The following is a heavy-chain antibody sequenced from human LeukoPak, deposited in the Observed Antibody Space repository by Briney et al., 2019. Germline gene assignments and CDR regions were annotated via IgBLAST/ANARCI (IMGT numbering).Heavy chain of an antibody. J-gene: IGHJ5*02. CDR2: IGGGGNGFST. CDR1: GFTFSSCA. D-gene: IGHD2-15*01. V-gene: IGHV3-23*01. Sequence: GGSLRLSCAASGFTFSSCAMSWVRQAPGKGLEWVSAIGGGGNGFSTYYGDFMKGRFTISRDNSKNTLYLQMNSLRAEDTAVYYCARDLVRFGGWYDHWGQGTLVTVSS. CDR3: ARDLVRFGGWYDH.